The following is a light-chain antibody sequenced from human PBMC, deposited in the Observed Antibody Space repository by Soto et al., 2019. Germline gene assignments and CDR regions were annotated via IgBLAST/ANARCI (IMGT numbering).Light chain of an antibody. CDR3: QTWGSGSVL. CDR1: SGHSCYA. V-gene: IGLV4-69*01. J-gene: IGLJ2*01. Sequence: QPVLTQSPSASASLGASVKLTCTLSSGHSCYAIAWHQQQPEKGPRFLMKLNSDGSHSKGDGIPDRFSGSSSGAERYLTISSLQSEDEADYYCQTWGSGSVLFGGGTKVTVL. CDR2: LNSDGSH.